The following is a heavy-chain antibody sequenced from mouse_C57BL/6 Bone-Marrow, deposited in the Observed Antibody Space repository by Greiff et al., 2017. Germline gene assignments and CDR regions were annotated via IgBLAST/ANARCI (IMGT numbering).Heavy chain of an antibody. CDR1: GFTFSDYG. CDR2: ISSGSSTN. J-gene: IGHJ3*01. Sequence: EVHLVESGGGLVKPGGSLKLSCAASGFTFSDYGMHWVRQAPGKGLEWVAYISSGSSTNYYADTVKGRFTISRDTAKNTLFLQMTSLRSEDTAMYYCARAFVTTVPSWFAYWGQGTLVTVSA. CDR3: ARAFVTTVPSWFAY. D-gene: IGHD1-1*01. V-gene: IGHV5-17*01.